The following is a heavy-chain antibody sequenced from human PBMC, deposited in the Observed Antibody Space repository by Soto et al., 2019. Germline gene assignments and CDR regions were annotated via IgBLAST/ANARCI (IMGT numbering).Heavy chain of an antibody. D-gene: IGHD4-17*01. Sequence: QVHLQESGPGLVKPSETLSLTCTVSGGSISSYYWSWIRQPPRKRLEWIGYIYYSGRTNYNPSLKSRVNISVDTSKNQFPLKLTSVTAADTAVYYCARHPTVTENYFDYWGQGPLVTVSS. CDR3: ARHPTVTENYFDY. CDR1: GGSISSYY. J-gene: IGHJ4*02. V-gene: IGHV4-59*08. CDR2: IYYSGRT.